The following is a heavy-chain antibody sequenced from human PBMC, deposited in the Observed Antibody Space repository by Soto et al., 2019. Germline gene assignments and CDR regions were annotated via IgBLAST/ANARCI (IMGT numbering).Heavy chain of an antibody. CDR1: GGTLNNCA. Sequence: SVKVSCKASGGTLNNCAINWVRQAPGQGLEWMGGILPVSAPPDYAQKFQGRVSITADHSTSTVYMELSRLKSDDTAVYFCATDSNYDVSNSFWGQGTLVTVSS. CDR3: ATDSNYDVSNSF. D-gene: IGHD3-3*01. V-gene: IGHV1-69*13. J-gene: IGHJ4*02. CDR2: ILPVSAPP.